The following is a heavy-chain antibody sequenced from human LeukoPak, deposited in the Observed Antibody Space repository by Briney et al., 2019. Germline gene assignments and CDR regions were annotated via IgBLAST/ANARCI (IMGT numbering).Heavy chain of an antibody. J-gene: IGHJ6*02. CDR3: ARDLGRFLEWLQV. CDR1: GFTFSSYG. CDR2: IWYDGSNK. Sequence: GGSLRLSCAASGFTFSSYGMHWVRQAPGKGLEWVAVIWYDGSNKYYADTVKGRFTISRDNSKNTLYLQMNSLRAEDTAVYYCARDLGRFLEWLQVWGQGTTVTVSS. D-gene: IGHD3-3*01. V-gene: IGHV3-33*01.